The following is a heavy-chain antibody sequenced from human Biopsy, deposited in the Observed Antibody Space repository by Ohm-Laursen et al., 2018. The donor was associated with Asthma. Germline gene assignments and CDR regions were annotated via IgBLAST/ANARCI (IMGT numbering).Heavy chain of an antibody. CDR1: GYTLIHFA. V-gene: IGHV1-3*01. D-gene: IGHD3-9*01. CDR3: ARTYYDFLTGQVNDAFDI. J-gene: IGHJ3*02. Sequence: GASVKVSCKASGYTLIHFAIHWVRQAPGQRLEWMGWINAGDGNTKYSQKFQGRVTITRDTSASTAYMDLRSLRSEDTAMYYCARTYYDFLTGQVNDAFDIWGQGTMVTVSS. CDR2: INAGDGNT.